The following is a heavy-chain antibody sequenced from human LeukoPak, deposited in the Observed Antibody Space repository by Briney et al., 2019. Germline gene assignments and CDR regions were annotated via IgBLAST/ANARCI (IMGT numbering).Heavy chain of an antibody. V-gene: IGHV3-30*18. CDR1: GFTFSSYG. CDR3: AKDSSSWYFDY. Sequence: PGRSLRLSSAASGFTFSSYGMHWVRQAPGKGLEWVAVISYDGSNKYYADSVKGRFTISRDNSKNTLYLQMNSLRAEDTAVYYCAKDSSSWYFDYWGQGTLVTVPS. D-gene: IGHD6-13*01. CDR2: ISYDGSNK. J-gene: IGHJ4*02.